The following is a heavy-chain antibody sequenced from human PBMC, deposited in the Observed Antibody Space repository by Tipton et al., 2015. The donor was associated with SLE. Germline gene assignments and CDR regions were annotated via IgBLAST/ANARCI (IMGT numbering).Heavy chain of an antibody. Sequence: LRLSCTVSGGSISSYYWTWIRQPPGKGLEWIGEINHRGSTYYSPSLKSRVTISIDTSKNQFSLRLNSVTAADTAMYYCATEHFDYWGQGILVTVSP. J-gene: IGHJ4*02. CDR2: INHRGST. V-gene: IGHV4-59*04. CDR1: GGSISSYY. CDR3: ATEHFDY. D-gene: IGHD1/OR15-1a*01.